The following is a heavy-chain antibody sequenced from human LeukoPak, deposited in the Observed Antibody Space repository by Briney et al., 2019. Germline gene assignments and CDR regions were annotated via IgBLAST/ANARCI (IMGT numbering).Heavy chain of an antibody. CDR2: ISAYNGNT. V-gene: IGHV1-18*01. D-gene: IGHD3-22*01. CDR3: ARDLGLTYYYDSSGYSRGEYYYYGMDV. CDR1: GYTFTSYG. J-gene: IGHJ6*02. Sequence: ASVKVSCKASGYTFTSYGISWVRQAPGQGLGWMGWISAYNGNTNYAQKLQGRVTMTTDTSTSTAYMELRSLRSDDTAVYYCARDLGLTYYYDSSGYSRGEYYYYGMDVWGQGTTVTLSS.